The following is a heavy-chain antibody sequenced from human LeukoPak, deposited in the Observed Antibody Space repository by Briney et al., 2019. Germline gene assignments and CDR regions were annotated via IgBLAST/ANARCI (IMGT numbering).Heavy chain of an antibody. Sequence: GGSLRLSCAASGFTFSSYWMHWVRQAPGKGLEWVASIWFDASDKYYADSVKGRFTISRDNSKNTLYLQMNSLRPEDTAVYYCAKVLSKGGGYYLTDYWGQGTLVTVSS. CDR1: GFTFSSYW. CDR2: IWFDASDK. CDR3: AKVLSKGGGYYLTDY. D-gene: IGHD3-22*01. J-gene: IGHJ4*02. V-gene: IGHV3-30*02.